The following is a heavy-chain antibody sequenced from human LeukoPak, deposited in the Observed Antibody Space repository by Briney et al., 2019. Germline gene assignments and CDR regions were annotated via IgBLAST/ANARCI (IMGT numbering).Heavy chain of an antibody. J-gene: IGHJ4*02. CDR1: GFIFRSYW. V-gene: IGHV3-23*01. D-gene: IGHD5-24*01. Sequence: GGSLRLSCAASGFIFRSYWMVWVCQAPGEGLEWVSVISGSGGSTYYADSVKGRFTISRDNSKNTLYLQMNSLRAEDTAVYYCAKARGRDGYKDELDYWGQGTLVTVSS. CDR3: AKARGRDGYKDELDY. CDR2: ISGSGGST.